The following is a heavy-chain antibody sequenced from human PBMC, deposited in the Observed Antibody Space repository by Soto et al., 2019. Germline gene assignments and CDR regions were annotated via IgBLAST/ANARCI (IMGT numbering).Heavy chain of an antibody. CDR2: IDWDDDK. J-gene: IGHJ3*01. CDR3: ARVKLNDDISTGHTYDAFEP. CDR1: GFSLSTSGMC. D-gene: IGHD3-9*01. Sequence: SGPTLVNPTQTLTLTCTFSGFSLSTSGMCVSWIRQPPGKALGWLARIDWDDDKYYSTSLKTRLAISEDTSEHQVVLTMTNMAPEDTATYYCARVKLNDDISTGHTYDAFEPWGQGTMV. V-gene: IGHV2-70*11.